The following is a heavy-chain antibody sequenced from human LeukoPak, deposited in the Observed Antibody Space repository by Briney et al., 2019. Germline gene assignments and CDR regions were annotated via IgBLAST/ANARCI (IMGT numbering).Heavy chain of an antibody. CDR3: TRDQTPYY. CDR2: TRNKANSYTT. Sequence: PGGSLRLSCAASGFTFSDHYMDWVRQAPGKGLEWVGRTRNKANSYTTEYAASVKGRFTISRDDSKGIAYLQMNSLKTEDTAVYYCTRDQTPYYWGQGTLVTVSS. V-gene: IGHV3-72*01. CDR1: GFTFSDHY. J-gene: IGHJ4*02.